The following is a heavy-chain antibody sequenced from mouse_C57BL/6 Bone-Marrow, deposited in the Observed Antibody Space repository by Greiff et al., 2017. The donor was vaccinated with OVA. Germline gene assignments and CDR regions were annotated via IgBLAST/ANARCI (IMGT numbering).Heavy chain of an antibody. D-gene: IGHD2-1*01. CDR3: ARDNGNPAY. Sequence: VQLQQSGPGLVKPSQSLSLTCSVTGYSITSGYYWNWIRQFPGNKLEWMGYISYDGSNNYNPSLKNRISITRDTSKNQFFLKLNSVTTEDTATYYCARDNGNPAYWGQGTLVTVSA. CDR2: ISYDGSN. V-gene: IGHV3-6*01. J-gene: IGHJ3*01. CDR1: GYSITSGYY.